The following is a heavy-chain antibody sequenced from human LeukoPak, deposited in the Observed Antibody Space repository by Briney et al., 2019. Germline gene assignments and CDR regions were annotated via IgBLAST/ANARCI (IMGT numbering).Heavy chain of an antibody. V-gene: IGHV3-48*03. Sequence: GGSLRLSCAASGFTFSSYEMNWVRQAPGKGLEWVSYISSSGDTIYYADSVKGRFTISRDNAKNSLYLQMNSLRAEDTAVYYCAREDDGYNFVSYYFDYWGQGTLVTVSS. D-gene: IGHD5-24*01. CDR1: GFTFSSYE. CDR3: AREDDGYNFVSYYFDY. J-gene: IGHJ4*02. CDR2: ISSSGDTI.